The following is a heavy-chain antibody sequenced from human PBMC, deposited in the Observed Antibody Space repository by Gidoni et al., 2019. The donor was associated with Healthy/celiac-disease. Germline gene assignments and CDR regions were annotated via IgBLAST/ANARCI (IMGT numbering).Heavy chain of an antibody. CDR1: GGTFSSYT. D-gene: IGHD3-22*01. J-gene: IGHJ5*02. CDR3: ASSGYTNWFDP. CDR2: IIPILGIA. V-gene: IGHV1-69*02. Sequence: QIQLVQSGPALKTPGSSLTVSCTSSGGTFSSYTFSWVRQAPGQGLAWMVRIIPILGIANYAQKFKGRVTITADKSTSTAYMELSSLRSEDTAVYDCASSGYTNWFDPWGQGTLVTVSS.